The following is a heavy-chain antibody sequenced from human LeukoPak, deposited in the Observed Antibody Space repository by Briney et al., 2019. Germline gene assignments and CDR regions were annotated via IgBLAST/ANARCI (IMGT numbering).Heavy chain of an antibody. CDR3: MYDSPETWFDP. CDR1: GGSFSGYY. D-gene: IGHD3-22*01. Sequence: SETLSLTCAVYGGSFSGYYWSWIRRPPGKGLEWIGSIYYSGSTYYNPSLKSRVTISVDTSKNQFSLKLSSVTAADTAVYYCMYDSPETWFDPWGQGTLVTVSS. CDR2: IYYSGST. V-gene: IGHV4-34*01. J-gene: IGHJ5*02.